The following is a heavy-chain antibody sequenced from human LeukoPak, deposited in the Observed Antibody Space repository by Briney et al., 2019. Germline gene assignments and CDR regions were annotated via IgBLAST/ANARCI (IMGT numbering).Heavy chain of an antibody. CDR2: IFYSENT. D-gene: IGHD6-13*01. V-gene: IGHV4-39*07. CDR1: GGSISSSTYY. J-gene: IGHJ3*02. CDR3: ARDPGSRWSTPFDAFDI. Sequence: SETLSLTCTVSGGSISSSTYYWGWIRQPPGKGLEWIGSIFYSENTYNNPSLKSRVSISVDTSKNQFSLKVSSVTAADTAVYYCARDPGSRWSTPFDAFDIWGQGTMVTVSS.